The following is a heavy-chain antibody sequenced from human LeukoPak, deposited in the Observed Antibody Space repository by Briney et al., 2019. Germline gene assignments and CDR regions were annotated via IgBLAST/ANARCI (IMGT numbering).Heavy chain of an antibody. V-gene: IGHV4-34*01. CDR3: ATTRGVITLDGYHYYIDV. Sequence: SETLSLTCAVYGGSFSDFYCTWIAQPPGKGLVWIGELNHSGNTKYNPSLKSRVTILLDTSKNQFSLKVRSVNAADTAVYYCATTRGVITLDGYHYYIDVWGKGTTVTVSS. D-gene: IGHD3-10*01. J-gene: IGHJ6*03. CDR2: LNHSGNT. CDR1: GGSFSDFY.